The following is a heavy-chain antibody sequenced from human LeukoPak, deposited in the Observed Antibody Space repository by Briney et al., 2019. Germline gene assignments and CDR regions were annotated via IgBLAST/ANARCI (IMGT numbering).Heavy chain of an antibody. CDR2: IIPILGIA. D-gene: IGHD2-2*01. V-gene: IGHV1-69*04. J-gene: IGHJ6*02. CDR1: GGTFSSYA. CDR3: ARDHEDIVVVPVYGMDV. Sequence: VASVRVSCKASGGTFSSYAISWVRQAPGQGLEWMGRIIPILGIANYAQKFQGRVTITADKSTSTAYMELSSLRSEDTAVYYCARDHEDIVVVPVYGMDVWGQGTTVTVSS.